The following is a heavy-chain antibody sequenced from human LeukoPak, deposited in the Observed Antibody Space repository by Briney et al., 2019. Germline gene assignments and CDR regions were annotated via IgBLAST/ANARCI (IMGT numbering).Heavy chain of an antibody. J-gene: IGHJ4*02. CDR3: AKYCSSTSCFDY. V-gene: IGHV3-23*01. Sequence: GGSLRLSCAASGFTFSSYAMSWVRQAPGKGLEWVPAISGSGGSTYYADSVKGRFTISRDNSKNTLYLQMNSLRAEDTAVYYCAKYCSSTSCFDYWGQGTLVTVSS. D-gene: IGHD2-2*01. CDR2: ISGSGGST. CDR1: GFTFSSYA.